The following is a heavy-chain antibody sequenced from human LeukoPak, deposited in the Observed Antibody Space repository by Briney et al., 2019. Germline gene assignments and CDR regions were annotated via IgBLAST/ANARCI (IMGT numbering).Heavy chain of an antibody. J-gene: IGHJ5*02. CDR1: GYTFTSYY. Sequence: ASVKVSCKASGYTFTSYYMHWVRQAPGRGLEWMGLINPSGGSTSYTQKFQGRVTMTRDTSTSTVYMELSSLRSDDTAVYYCARDVGETYYYDSSGYYQYNWFDPWGQGTLVTVSS. CDR2: INPSGGST. V-gene: IGHV1-46*01. CDR3: ARDVGETYYYDSSGYYQYNWFDP. D-gene: IGHD3-22*01.